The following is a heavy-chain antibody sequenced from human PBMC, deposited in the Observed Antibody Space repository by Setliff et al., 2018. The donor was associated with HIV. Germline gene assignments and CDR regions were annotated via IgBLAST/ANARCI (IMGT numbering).Heavy chain of an antibody. CDR2: ISYSGST. V-gene: IGHV4-34*10. D-gene: IGHD2-15*01. J-gene: IGHJ5*02. CDR1: DGSFSGYY. CDR3: VTMAANWFDP. Sequence: SETLSLTCAVNDGSFSGYYWTWIRQSPGKGLEWIGSISYSGSTYYNPSFKSRITMSVDTSKNQFSLKLSSVTAADTAVYYCVTMAANWFDPWGQGTLVTVSS.